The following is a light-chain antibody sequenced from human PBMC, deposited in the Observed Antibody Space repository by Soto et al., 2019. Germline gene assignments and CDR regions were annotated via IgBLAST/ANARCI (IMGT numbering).Light chain of an antibody. V-gene: IGLV2-8*01. CDR3: TSYAGSNNLV. CDR2: EVS. CDR1: SSDVGGYNY. Sequence: SVLTQPPSASGSPGQSVTISCTGSSSDVGGYNYVSWYQQHPGKAPKLLIYEVSKRPSGVPDRFSGSKSGNTASLTVSGLRAEDEADYYCTSYAGSNNLVFGGGTKLTVL. J-gene: IGLJ3*02.